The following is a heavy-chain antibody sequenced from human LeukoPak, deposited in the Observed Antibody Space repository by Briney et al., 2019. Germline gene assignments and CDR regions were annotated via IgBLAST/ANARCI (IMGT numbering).Heavy chain of an antibody. V-gene: IGHV3-53*05. D-gene: IGHD3-10*01. CDR2: IYSAGST. CDR3: ARKGRAFDL. CDR1: GFTVSSSY. J-gene: IGHJ3*01. Sequence: GGSLRLSCAVSGFTVSSSYMSWVRQAPGKGLEWVSFIYSAGSTYCAASVKGRFTISRDSSKNTLYLQMNSLTAEDTAVYYCARKGRAFDLWGQGTMVTVSS.